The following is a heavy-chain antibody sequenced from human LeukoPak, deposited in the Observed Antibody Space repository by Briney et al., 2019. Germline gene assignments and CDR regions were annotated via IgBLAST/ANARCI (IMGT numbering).Heavy chain of an antibody. J-gene: IGHJ4*02. D-gene: IGHD2-15*01. CDR1: GGTFSSYA. V-gene: IGHV1-69*04. CDR2: IIPILGIA. CDR3: ARALSGGYLDY. Sequence: SVKVSCKASGGTFSSYAISWVRQAPGQGLEWMGRIIPILGIANYAQKFQGRVTITADKSTSTAYMELSSLRSEDTAVYYCARALSGGYLDYWGQGTLVTVSS.